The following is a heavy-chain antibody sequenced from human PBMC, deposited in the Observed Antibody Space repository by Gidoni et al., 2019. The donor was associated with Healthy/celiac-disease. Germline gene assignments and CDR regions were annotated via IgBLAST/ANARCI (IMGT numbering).Heavy chain of an antibody. CDR3: AKDRDCSGGSCQSRYYYYGMDV. D-gene: IGHD2-15*01. J-gene: IGHJ6*02. CDR2: ISYDGSNK. CDR1: GFTFSSSG. Sequence: QVQLVESGGGVVQPGRSLRLSCAASGFTFSSSGMHWVRQAPGKGLEWVAVISYDGSNKYYADSVKGRFTISRDNSKNTLYLQMNSLRAEDTAVYYCAKDRDCSGGSCQSRYYYYGMDVWGQGTTVTVSS. V-gene: IGHV3-30*18.